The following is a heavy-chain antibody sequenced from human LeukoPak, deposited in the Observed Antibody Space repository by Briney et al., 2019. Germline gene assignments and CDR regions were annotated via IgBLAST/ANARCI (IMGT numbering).Heavy chain of an antibody. V-gene: IGHV4-39*01. J-gene: IGHJ4*02. D-gene: IGHD3-10*01. Sequence: PSETLSLTCTVSGVSISSSNSYWGWIRQPPGKGLEWIGSIYYSGNTYYNASLKSQVSISIDMSKNQFSLKLTSVTAADTAVYYCARQTGSGLFILPGGQGTLVTVSS. CDR2: IYYSGNT. CDR1: GVSISSSNSY. CDR3: ARQTGSGLFILP.